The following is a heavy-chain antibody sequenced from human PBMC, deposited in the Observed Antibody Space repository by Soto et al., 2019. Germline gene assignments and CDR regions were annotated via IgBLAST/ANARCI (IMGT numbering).Heavy chain of an antibody. CDR3: ASALRGYSYAY. Sequence: GGSLRLSCAASGFTFANYAMSWVRQAPGKGLEWVSGIGLSGRETYYADSVKGRFTMSRDNSKNTLYLVMNSLRSEDTAVYYCASALRGYSYAYWGQGTLVTVSS. V-gene: IGHV3-23*01. J-gene: IGHJ4*02. CDR2: IGLSGRET. D-gene: IGHD5-18*01. CDR1: GFTFANYA.